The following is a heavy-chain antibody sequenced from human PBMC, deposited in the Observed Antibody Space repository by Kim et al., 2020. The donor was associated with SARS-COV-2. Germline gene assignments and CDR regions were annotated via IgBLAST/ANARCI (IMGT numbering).Heavy chain of an antibody. V-gene: IGHV3-74*01. CDR3: ASDTVLYGLDV. CDR1: GFTVTNYW. CDR2: IKSEGTGI. Sequence: GGSLRLSCAASGFTVTNYWMHWVRQAPGKGLVWVARIKSEGTGISYADSGKGRFTISGDNANNTLYLQMNNLRAEDTAIYYCASDTVLYGLDVWGPRDHGHRLF. J-gene: IGHJ6*01. D-gene: IGHD4-4*01.